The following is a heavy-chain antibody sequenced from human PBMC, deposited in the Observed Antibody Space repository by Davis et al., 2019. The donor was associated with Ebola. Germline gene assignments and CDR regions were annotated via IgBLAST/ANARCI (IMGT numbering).Heavy chain of an antibody. D-gene: IGHD5-18*01. CDR1: GGTFSSSA. Sequence: SVKVSCKASGGTFSSSAMQWVRQARGQRLEWIGWIVVGSGNTNYAQKFQERVTITRDMSTSTAYMELSSLRSEDTAVYYCAAALSKRGYSYGYRLDYWGQGTLVTVSS. V-gene: IGHV1-58*02. CDR3: AAALSKRGYSYGYRLDY. J-gene: IGHJ4*02. CDR2: IVVGSGNT.